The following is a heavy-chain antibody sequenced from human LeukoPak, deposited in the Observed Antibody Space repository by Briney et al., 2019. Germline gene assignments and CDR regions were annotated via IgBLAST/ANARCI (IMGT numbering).Heavy chain of an antibody. Sequence: GGSLRLSCAASGFTFSSYAMSWVRRAPGGGLEWVSAISGRGGSGGNSFYAESVKGRFTITRDNSKNTVYLQMNSLKTEDTSVYYCAKYNGEGYDFLIGFTSGGFDPWGQGTLVTVSS. CDR2: ISGRGGSGGNS. CDR1: GFTFSSYA. J-gene: IGHJ5*02. V-gene: IGHV3-23*01. CDR3: AKYNGEGYDFLIGFTSGGFDP. D-gene: IGHD3-3*01.